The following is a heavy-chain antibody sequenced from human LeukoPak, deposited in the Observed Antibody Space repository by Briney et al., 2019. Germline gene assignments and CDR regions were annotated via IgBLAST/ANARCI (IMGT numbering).Heavy chain of an antibody. CDR2: INPNSGGT. CDR3: ARGYYGSGGEFDY. CDR1: GYTFTGYY. J-gene: IGHJ4*02. Sequence: GASVKVSCKASGYTFTGYYMHWVRQAPGQGLEWMGWINPNSGGTNYAQKFQGRVTMTRDTSISTAYMELSRLRSDDTAVYYCARGYYGSGGEFDYWGQGTPVTVSS. D-gene: IGHD3-10*01. V-gene: IGHV1-2*02.